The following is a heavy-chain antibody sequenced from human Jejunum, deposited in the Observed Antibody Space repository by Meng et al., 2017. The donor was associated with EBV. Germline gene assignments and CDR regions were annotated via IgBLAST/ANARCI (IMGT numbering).Heavy chain of an antibody. CDR3: AGNGYYALEY. CDR2: IYHGGGT. D-gene: IGHD3-22*01. V-gene: IGHV4-4*02. J-gene: IGHJ4*02. CDR1: GGSISDNDW. Sequence: QVHVLGSGTRLAKLAGTLYLTCVGSGGSISDNDWWSWVRQPPGKGLEWLGEIYHGGGTNYNPSLESRVTISVDKSKNQFSLKLNSVTVADTAVYYCAGNGYYALEYWGPGILVTVSS.